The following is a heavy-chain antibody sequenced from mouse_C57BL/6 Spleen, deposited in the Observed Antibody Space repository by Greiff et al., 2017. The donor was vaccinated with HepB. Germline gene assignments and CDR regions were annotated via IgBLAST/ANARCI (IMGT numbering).Heavy chain of an antibody. CDR3: ARLGRGGENYFDY. Sequence: EVQRVESGGGLVKPGGSLKLSCAASGFTFSYYGMHWVRQAPEKGLEWVAYISSGSSTIYYADTVKGRFTISRDNAKNTLFLQMTSLRSEDTAMYYCARLGRGGENYFDYWGQGTTLTVAS. D-gene: IGHD4-1*01. CDR2: ISSGSSTI. CDR1: GFTFSYYG. V-gene: IGHV5-17*01. J-gene: IGHJ2*01.